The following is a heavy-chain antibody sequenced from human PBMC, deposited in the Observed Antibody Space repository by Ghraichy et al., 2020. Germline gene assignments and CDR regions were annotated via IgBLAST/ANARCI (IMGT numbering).Heavy chain of an antibody. CDR1: GITFSNYA. CDR3: AKTVVVVVAAFPAITEFDY. J-gene: IGHJ4*02. CDR2: ISGSGGST. D-gene: IGHD2-15*01. V-gene: IGHV3-23*01. Sequence: GGSLRLSCAASGITFSNYAMSWVRQAPGKGLEWVSAISGSGGSTYYADSVKGRFTISRDNSKNTLYLQMNSLRAEDTAVYYCAKTVVVVVAAFPAITEFDYWGQGTLVTVSS.